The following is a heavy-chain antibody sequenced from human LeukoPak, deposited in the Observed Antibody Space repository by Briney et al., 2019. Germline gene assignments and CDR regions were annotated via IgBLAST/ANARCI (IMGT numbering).Heavy chain of an antibody. Sequence: SETLSLTCTVSGGSISSYYWSWIRQPPGKGLEWIGYIYYSGSTNYNPSLKSRVTISVDRSKNQFSLKLSSVTAADTAVYYCARDRYYYGSGTPGYYGMDVWGQGTTVTVSS. CDR3: ARDRYYYGSGTPGYYGMDV. D-gene: IGHD3-10*01. CDR2: IYYSGST. V-gene: IGHV4-59*12. J-gene: IGHJ6*02. CDR1: GGSISSYY.